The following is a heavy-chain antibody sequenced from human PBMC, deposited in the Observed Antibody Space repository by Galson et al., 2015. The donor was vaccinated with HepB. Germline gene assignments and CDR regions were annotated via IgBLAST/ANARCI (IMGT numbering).Heavy chain of an antibody. V-gene: IGHV3-69-1*02. CDR2: IGASGSV. D-gene: IGHD4-17*01. CDR3: ARGGAGFSGDYYEAY. Sequence: SLRLSCAASGFTFSAYNMHWVRQIPGKGLEWVSSIGASGSVFYADSVRGRFTISRDNARDSVYLQMNSLRVDDTAIYYCARGGAGFSGDYYEAYWGQGILVTVSS. CDR1: GFTFSAYN. J-gene: IGHJ4*02.